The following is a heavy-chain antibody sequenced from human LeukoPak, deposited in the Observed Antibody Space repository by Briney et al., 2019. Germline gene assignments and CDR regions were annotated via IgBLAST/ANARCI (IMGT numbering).Heavy chain of an antibody. J-gene: IGHJ2*01. D-gene: IGHD2-21*02. CDR2: IYTSGST. CDR3: ARRADCGGDCYSDWYFDL. CDR1: GGSISSGSYY. Sequence: SQTLSLTCTVSGGSISSGSYYWSWIRQPAGKGLEWIGRIYTSGSTNYNPSLKSRVTISVDTSKNQFSLKLSSVTAADTAVYYCARRADCGGDCYSDWYFDLWGRGTLVTVSS. V-gene: IGHV4-61*02.